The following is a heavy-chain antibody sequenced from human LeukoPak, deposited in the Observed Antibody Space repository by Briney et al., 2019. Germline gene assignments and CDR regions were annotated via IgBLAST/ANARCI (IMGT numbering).Heavy chain of an antibody. D-gene: IGHD6-6*01. CDR3: ANPGLHMAAYYYYMDV. CDR2: ISFSGGST. Sequence: PGGSLRLSCAASGFTFGSYAMSWVRQAPGKGLEWVSGISFSGGSTYYADSVKGRFNISRDNSKNTLYLQMNSLRADDTAVYYCANPGLHMAAYYYYMDVWGKGTTVTASS. J-gene: IGHJ6*03. CDR1: GFTFGSYA. V-gene: IGHV3-23*01.